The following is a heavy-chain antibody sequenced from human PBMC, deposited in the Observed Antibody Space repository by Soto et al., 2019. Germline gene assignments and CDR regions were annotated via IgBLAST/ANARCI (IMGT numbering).Heavy chain of an antibody. J-gene: IGHJ6*02. CDR2: INPNSGGT. D-gene: IGHD3-22*01. CDR3: ACVGGGRVSVGYSVSAV. CDR1: GYTYIVDY. Sequence: APMKVSCKASGYTYIVDYIDWVRQATGQGLEWMGWINPNSGGTNYSQRCQVCVTMSRDRFVSTAYMELRRLKSDDKAVYCFACVGGGRVSVGYSVSAVRGHGTTFTVTS. V-gene: IGHV1-2*04.